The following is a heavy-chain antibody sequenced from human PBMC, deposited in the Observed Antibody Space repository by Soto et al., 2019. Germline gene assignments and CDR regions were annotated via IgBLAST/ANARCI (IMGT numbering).Heavy chain of an antibody. J-gene: IGHJ4*02. D-gene: IGHD4-17*01. CDR2: ITSTGDRI. CDR3: VTLHDYGDYPLDN. CDR1: GFIFHDYS. V-gene: IGHV3-23*01. Sequence: GGTLRLSCAASGFIFHDYSMSGFRQAPGEWLDWVALITSTGDRIYYADFVKGRFTISRDNSNKHLYLQMNSLRAEDTAVYYCVTLHDYGDYPLDNWGQGTVVTVSS.